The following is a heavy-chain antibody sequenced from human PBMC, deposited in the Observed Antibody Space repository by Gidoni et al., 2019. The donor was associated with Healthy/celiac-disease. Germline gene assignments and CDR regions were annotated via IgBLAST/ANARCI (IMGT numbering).Heavy chain of an antibody. CDR3: ARIGAYYYDSSGYSDAFDI. CDR1: GFSPSNARIG. D-gene: IGHD3-22*01. CDR2: IFSNDEK. J-gene: IGHJ3*02. Sequence: QVTLKEAGPVLVKPTETLTLTCTVSGFSPSNARIGVSWIRHLPGKALEWLAHIFSNDEKSYSTSLKSMLTISKDTSKRQVVLTMTNMDPVDTATYYCARIGAYYYDSSGYSDAFDIWGQGTMVTVSS. V-gene: IGHV2-26*01.